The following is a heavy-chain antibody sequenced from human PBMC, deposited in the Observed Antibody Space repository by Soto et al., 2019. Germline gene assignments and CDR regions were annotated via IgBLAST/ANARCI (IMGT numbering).Heavy chain of an antibody. CDR1: GFTFSSYW. V-gene: IGHV3-74*01. CDR3: ARDPRFYYGMDV. CDR2: INSDGSST. Sequence: LRLSCAASGFTFSSYWMHWVRQVPGEGLVWVSRINSDGSSTSYADSVKGRFTISRDNAKNTLYLQMNSLRAEDTAVYYCARDPRFYYGMDVWGQGTTVTVSS. J-gene: IGHJ6*02.